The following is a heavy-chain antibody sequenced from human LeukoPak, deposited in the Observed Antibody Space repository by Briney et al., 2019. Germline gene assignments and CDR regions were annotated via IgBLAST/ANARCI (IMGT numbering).Heavy chain of an antibody. V-gene: IGHV3-33*07. D-gene: IGHD2-8*01. CDR3: ARDSTNSNYYMDV. J-gene: IGHJ6*03. CDR2: IWADGNKK. Sequence: GGSLRLSCTSSGHIFSHYGMYWVRQAPGKGLEWEAVIWADGNKKYTADSAKGRFAISRDNSRNILYLQMSSLRAEDTAVYYCARDSTNSNYYMDVWGKGISVTVSS. CDR1: GHIFSHYG.